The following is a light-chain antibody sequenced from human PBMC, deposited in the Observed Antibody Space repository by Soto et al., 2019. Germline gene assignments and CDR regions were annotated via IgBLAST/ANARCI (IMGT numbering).Light chain of an antibody. V-gene: IGKV3-11*01. CDR1: QSIGLA. J-gene: IGKJ4*01. CDR3: QQFSSYPLT. CDR2: DAS. Sequence: EIVLTQSPATLSLSPGERATLPCRASQSIGLAIAWYQHKPGQAPRLLIFDASQRATGIPARFRGSGSGTDFTLSISSLEPEDFAVYYCQQFSSYPLTFGGGTKVDIK.